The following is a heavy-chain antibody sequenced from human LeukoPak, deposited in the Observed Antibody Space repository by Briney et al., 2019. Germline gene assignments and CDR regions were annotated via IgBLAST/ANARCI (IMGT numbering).Heavy chain of an antibody. CDR2: ISPGDSDT. CDR3: ARRYSSGLYDYFDY. Sequence: GESLKTSCKGSRYIFTTYWIGWVRQMPGKGLEWMGIISPGDSDTRYSPSFQGQVTISADKSITTSYLQWSSLKASDTAMYYCARRYSSGLYDYFDYWGQGTLVTVSS. D-gene: IGHD6-19*01. J-gene: IGHJ4*02. V-gene: IGHV5-51*01. CDR1: RYIFTTYW.